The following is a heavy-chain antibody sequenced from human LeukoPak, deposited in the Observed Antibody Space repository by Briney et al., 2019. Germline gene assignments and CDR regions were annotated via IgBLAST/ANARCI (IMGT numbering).Heavy chain of an antibody. CDR2: IYYSGST. D-gene: IGHD2-8*01. J-gene: IGHJ3*02. Sequence: SETLSLTCTVSGGSISSSSYYWGWIRQPPGKGLEWIGSIYYSGSTYYNPSLKSRVTISVDTSKNQFSLKLSSVTAADTAVYYCARVQRHCTNGVCLGASAFDIWGQGTMVTVSS. CDR1: GGSISSSSYY. CDR3: ARVQRHCTNGVCLGASAFDI. V-gene: IGHV4-39*07.